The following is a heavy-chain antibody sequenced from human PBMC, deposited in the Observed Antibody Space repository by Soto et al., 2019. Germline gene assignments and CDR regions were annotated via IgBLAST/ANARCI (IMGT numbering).Heavy chain of an antibody. D-gene: IGHD2-15*01. CDR1: GGSCSRYY. Sequence: SGTLSVTCAVYGGSCSRYYWNWIRPHPGKGLEWIGEINHSGSTNYNPSLKSRVTISVDTSKNQFSLKLSSVTAADTAVYYCARGGTGVVVAATAGWFDPWGQGTLVNV. CDR3: ARGGTGVVVAATAGWFDP. V-gene: IGHV4-34*01. J-gene: IGHJ5*02. CDR2: INHSGST.